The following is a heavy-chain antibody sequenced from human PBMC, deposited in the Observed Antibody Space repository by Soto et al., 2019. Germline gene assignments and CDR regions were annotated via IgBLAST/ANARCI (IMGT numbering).Heavy chain of an antibody. D-gene: IGHD4-4*01. V-gene: IGHV3-23*01. J-gene: IGHJ4*02. CDR2: ITGSGAST. Sequence: EGQLLESGGGWVQPGGSLRLSSAASGFTFGDYGMSWVRQAPAKGQEWVSSITGSGASTYYANSVKGRFTISRDKSKNTLYLQMNSLRAEDTAVYYCAKAHYSNYGYVNYWGQGTLVTVSS. CDR1: GFTFGDYG. CDR3: AKAHYSNYGYVNY.